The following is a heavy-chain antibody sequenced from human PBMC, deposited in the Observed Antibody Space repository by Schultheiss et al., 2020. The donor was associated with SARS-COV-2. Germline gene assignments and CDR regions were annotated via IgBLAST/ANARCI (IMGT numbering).Heavy chain of an antibody. Sequence: GGSLRLSCAASGFAFNNYQMNWVRQAPGKGLEWVSYISDSDNTLYYADFVKGRFTISRDNSRSTLYLQMSSLRSDDTAVYYCAREGGTADDPTTGRYGLDVWGQGTTVTVSS. CDR1: GFAFNNYQ. V-gene: IGHV3-48*03. CDR2: ISDSDNTL. CDR3: AREGGTADDPTTGRYGLDV. D-gene: IGHD2-2*01. J-gene: IGHJ6*02.